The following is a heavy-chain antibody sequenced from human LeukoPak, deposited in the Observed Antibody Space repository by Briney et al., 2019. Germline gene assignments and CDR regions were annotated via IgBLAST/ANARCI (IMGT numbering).Heavy chain of an antibody. CDR2: IWYDGSNK. CDR3: ARETGYFDSSGYLGIDY. D-gene: IGHD3-22*01. Sequence: QPGRSLRLACAASGFTFSTYGMHWVRQAPGKGLEWVAVIWYDGSNKYYADSVKGRFTISRDNSKNTLFLQMNSLRAEDTAVYYCARETGYFDSSGYLGIDYWGQGTLVTVSS. J-gene: IGHJ4*02. V-gene: IGHV3-33*01. CDR1: GFTFSTYG.